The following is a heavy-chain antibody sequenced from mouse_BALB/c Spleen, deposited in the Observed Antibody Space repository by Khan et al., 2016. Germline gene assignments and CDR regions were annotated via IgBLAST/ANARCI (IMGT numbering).Heavy chain of an antibody. J-gene: IGHJ4*01. CDR3: ARVGGDY. CDR2: IWGDGST. Sequence: QVQLKESGPGLVAPSQSLSITCTVSGFSLTGYGVNWVRQPPGKGLEWLGMIWGDGSTDYNSTLKSRLSISKDNSKSHVFVKMNSLQTDDTARYYCARVGGDYGGQGTSVTVSS. D-gene: IGHD3-3*01. V-gene: IGHV2-6-7*01. CDR1: GFSLTGYG.